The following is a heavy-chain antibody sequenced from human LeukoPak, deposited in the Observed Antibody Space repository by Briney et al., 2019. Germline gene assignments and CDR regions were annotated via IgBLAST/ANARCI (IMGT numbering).Heavy chain of an antibody. CDR3: ASRVYGLGSFNY. CDR1: GDSISSTSYY. J-gene: IGHJ4*01. CDR2: IYNSEHT. V-gene: IGHV4-39*01. Sequence: SETLSLXCTVSGDSISSTSYYWDWIRQPPGKGLEWIGSIYNSEHTYYNPSFQSRVTISVDTCKNQFSLKVSSVTAADTVVYYCASRVYGLGSFNYWGQGTLVTVSS. D-gene: IGHD3-10*01.